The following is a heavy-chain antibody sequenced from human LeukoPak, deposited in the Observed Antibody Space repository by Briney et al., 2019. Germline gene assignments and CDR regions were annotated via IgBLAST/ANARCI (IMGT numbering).Heavy chain of an antibody. J-gene: IGHJ4*02. Sequence: PSETLSLTCTVSGGSISSYSWNWVRQPPGKGLEWIGFIYYSGNTNYNPSLKSRVTISVDTSKYQFSLRLSSVTAADTAVYYCARGRRPVGGKRYFDFWGQGTLVTVSS. CDR3: ARGRRPVGGKRYFDF. V-gene: IGHV4-59*12. CDR1: GGSISSYS. CDR2: IYYSGNT. D-gene: IGHD1-26*01.